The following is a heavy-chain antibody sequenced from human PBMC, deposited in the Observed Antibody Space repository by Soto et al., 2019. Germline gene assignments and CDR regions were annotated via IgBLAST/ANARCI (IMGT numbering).Heavy chain of an antibody. Sequence: ASVKVSCKTSGYTFASYDINWVRQAAGQGLEWVGWMNPTSGNTGYAQKFQGRVTMTRNTSISTAYMELRSLRSDDTAVYYCARDPSPFWSGYYFGSWGQGTLVTVSS. CDR1: GYTFASYD. D-gene: IGHD3-3*01. CDR2: MNPTSGNT. CDR3: ARDPSPFWSGYYFGS. V-gene: IGHV1-8*01. J-gene: IGHJ5*02.